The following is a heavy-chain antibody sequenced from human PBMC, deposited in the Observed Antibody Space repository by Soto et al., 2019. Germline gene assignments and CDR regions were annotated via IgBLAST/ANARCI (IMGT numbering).Heavy chain of an antibody. CDR3: AKDHFDY. V-gene: IGHV3-30*18. Sequence: GSLRLSCAASGFTFSSYGMHWVRQAPGKGLEWVAVISYDGSNKYYADSVKGRFTISRDNSKNTLYLQMNSLRAEDTAVYYCAKDHFDYWGQGTLVTVSS. CDR2: ISYDGSNK. J-gene: IGHJ4*02. CDR1: GFTFSSYG.